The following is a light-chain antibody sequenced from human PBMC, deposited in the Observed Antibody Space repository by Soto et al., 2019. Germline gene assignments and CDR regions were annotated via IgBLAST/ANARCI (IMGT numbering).Light chain of an antibody. CDR3: QHYNSYSEA. CDR1: QTISSW. J-gene: IGKJ1*01. Sequence: DIHMTQSPSTLSGSLEDRVTITCRASQTISSWLAWYQQKPGKAPKLLIYKASTLKSGVPSRFSGSGSGTEFTLTISSLQPDDFATYSCQHYNSYSEAFGQGTKVDIK. V-gene: IGKV1-5*03. CDR2: KAS.